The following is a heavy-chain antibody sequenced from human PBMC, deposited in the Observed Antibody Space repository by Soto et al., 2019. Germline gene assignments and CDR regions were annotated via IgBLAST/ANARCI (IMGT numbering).Heavy chain of an antibody. CDR1: SISTYY. CDR3: ARDAVGATHFDY. CDR2: IYYMGRT. Sequence: QAQLQESGPGLVKPSETLSLTCTVDSISTYYWNWIRQPPGKGLEWIGYIYYMGRTNYNSSLKSRVTMSIDTSKNQFSLKLSSVTAADTAIYYCARDAVGATHFDYWGQGAPVTVSS. V-gene: IGHV4-59*01. J-gene: IGHJ4*02. D-gene: IGHD1-26*01.